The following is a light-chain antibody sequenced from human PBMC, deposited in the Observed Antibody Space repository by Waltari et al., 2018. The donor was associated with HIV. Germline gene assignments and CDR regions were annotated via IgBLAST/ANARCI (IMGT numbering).Light chain of an antibody. CDR1: SSGFGGYNY. V-gene: IGLV2-11*01. Sequence: QSALTQPRSVSGSPGQSVTISCTGTSSGFGGYNYVSWYQPHPNKAPKLMVYDVTKRPSGVPDRFSGSKSGNTASLTISGLQADDEADYYCCAYAGSYTLFGGGTKVTVL. CDR3: CAYAGSYTL. J-gene: IGLJ3*02. CDR2: DVT.